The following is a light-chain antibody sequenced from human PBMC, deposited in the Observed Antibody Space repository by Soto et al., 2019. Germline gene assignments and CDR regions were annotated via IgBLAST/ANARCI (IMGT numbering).Light chain of an antibody. Sequence: SYVLTQPPSVSVAPGKTAGITCGGNNIGSKSVHWYQQKPGQAPVLVIYSDNDRPSGIPERFSGSNSGNTATLTISRVEAGDEADYYCQVWDSSSVVFGGGTQLTVL. CDR2: SDN. V-gene: IGLV3-21*04. CDR3: QVWDSSSVV. J-gene: IGLJ2*01. CDR1: NIGSKS.